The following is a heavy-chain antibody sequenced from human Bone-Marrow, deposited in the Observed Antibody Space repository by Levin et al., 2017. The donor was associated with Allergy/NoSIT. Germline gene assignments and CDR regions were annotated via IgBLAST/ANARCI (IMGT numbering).Heavy chain of an antibody. V-gene: IGHV3-74*01. CDR3: TRDLVVGSGRLDY. CDR1: GFSASDHW. CDR2: IKTNGIEA. J-gene: IGHJ4*02. D-gene: IGHD3-10*01. Sequence: PGGSLRLSCVVSGFSASDHWMHWVRQAPGKGPVWVARIKTNGIEASYADPAQGRFTIPRDNGKNTVYLQMNGLRVEDTAVYYCTRDLVVGSGRLDYWGQGSLVTVSS.